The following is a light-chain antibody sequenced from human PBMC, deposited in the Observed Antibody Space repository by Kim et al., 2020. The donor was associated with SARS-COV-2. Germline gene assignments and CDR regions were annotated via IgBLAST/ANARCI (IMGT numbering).Light chain of an antibody. CDR3: QAWAGSTGV. CDR1: KLGNKF. Sequence: SYELTQPPSVSVSPGQTASITCSGDKLGNKFVSWYQQKSGQSPVLVIYQDNMRPSGIPERFSGSNSGNPATLTISGSHIVDEADYYCQAWAGSTGVFGGG. J-gene: IGLJ3*02. V-gene: IGLV3-1*01. CDR2: QDN.